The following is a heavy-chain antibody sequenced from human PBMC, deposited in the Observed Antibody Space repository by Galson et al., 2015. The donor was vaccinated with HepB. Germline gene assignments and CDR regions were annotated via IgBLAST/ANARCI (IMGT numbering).Heavy chain of an antibody. CDR1: GFTFTYYN. D-gene: IGHD7-27*01. CDR3: VRDPPLGTPFDH. J-gene: IGHJ4*02. CDR2: ISSSSDYT. Sequence: SLRLSCAASGFTFTYYNMNWVRQAPGKGLEWVASISSSSDYTYYADSLRGRFTISRDNAKNSLYLHMNSLRPEDTAVYYCVRDPPLGTPFDHWGQGTLVTVSS. V-gene: IGHV3-21*01.